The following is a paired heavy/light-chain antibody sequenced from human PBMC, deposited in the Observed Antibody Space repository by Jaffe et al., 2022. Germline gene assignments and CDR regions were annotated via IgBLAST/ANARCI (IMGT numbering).Heavy chain of an antibody. D-gene: IGHD3-9*01. V-gene: IGHV1-69*08. J-gene: IGHJ4*02. CDR2: IIPILGIA. Sequence: QVQLVQSGAEVKKPGSSVKVSCKASGGTFSSYTISWVRQAPGQGLEWMGRIIPILGIANYAQKFQGRVTITADKSTSTAYMELSSLRSEDTAVYYCAREEGLAYYDILTGYYIPGAFDYWGQGTLVTVSS. CDR3: AREEGLAYYDILTGYYIPGAFDY. CDR1: GGTFSSYT.
Light chain of an antibody. Sequence: QSALTQPASVSGSPGQSITISCTGTSSDVGSYNLVSWYQQHPGKAPKLMIYEGSKRPSGVSNRFSGSKSGNTASLTISGLQAEDEADYYCCSYAGRDVVFGGGTKLTVL. CDR3: CSYAGRDVV. CDR1: SSDVGSYNL. V-gene: IGLV2-23*01. J-gene: IGLJ2*01. CDR2: EGS.